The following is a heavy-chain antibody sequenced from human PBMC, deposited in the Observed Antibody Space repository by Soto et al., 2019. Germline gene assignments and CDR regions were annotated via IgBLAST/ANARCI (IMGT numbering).Heavy chain of an antibody. CDR2: ISYDGSNK. V-gene: IGHV3-30*18. J-gene: IGHJ3*02. Sequence: GGSLRLSCAASGFTFSSYGMHWVRQAPGKGLEWVAVISYDGSNKYYADSVKGRFTISRDNSKNTLYLQMNSLRAEDTAVYYCAKDMGTWIQLWSTPLGEPPAFDIWGQGTMVTVSS. CDR3: AKDMGTWIQLWSTPLGEPPAFDI. CDR1: GFTFSSYG. D-gene: IGHD5-18*01.